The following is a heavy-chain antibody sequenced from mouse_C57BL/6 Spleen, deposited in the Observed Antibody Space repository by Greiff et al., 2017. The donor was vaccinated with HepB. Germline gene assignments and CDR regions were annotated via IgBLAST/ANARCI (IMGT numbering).Heavy chain of an antibody. Sequence: EVQLQQSGPVLVKPGASVKMSCKASGYTFTDYYMNWVKQSHGKSLEWIGVINPYNGGTSYNQKFKGKATLTVDKSSSTAYMELNSLTSEDSAVYYCARSGGNYEGSAMDYWGQGTSVTVSS. CDR3: ARSGGNYEGSAMDY. CDR1: GYTFTDYY. J-gene: IGHJ4*01. D-gene: IGHD2-1*01. CDR2: INPYNGGT. V-gene: IGHV1-19*01.